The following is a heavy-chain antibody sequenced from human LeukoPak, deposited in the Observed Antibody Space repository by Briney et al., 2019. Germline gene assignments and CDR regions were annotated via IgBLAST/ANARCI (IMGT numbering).Heavy chain of an antibody. V-gene: IGHV1-8*02. CDR3: ARDRVGVGGNGWEN. CDR2: MNPNNGNT. Sequence: ASVKVSCKASGYTFTGYYMHWVRQATGQGLEWMGWMNPNNGNTGYVQKFQGRVTMTRDTSIGTAYMELSSLRSEDTAVYYCARDRVGVGGNGWENWGQGTLVTVSS. D-gene: IGHD6-19*01. J-gene: IGHJ4*02. CDR1: GYTFTGYY.